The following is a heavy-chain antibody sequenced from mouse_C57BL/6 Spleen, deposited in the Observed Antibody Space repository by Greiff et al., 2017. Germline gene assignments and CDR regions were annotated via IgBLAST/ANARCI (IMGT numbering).Heavy chain of an antibody. CDR2: ISYDGSN. V-gene: IGHV3-6*01. D-gene: IGHD1-1*01. Sequence: VQLQQSGPGLVKPSQSLSLTCSVPGYSITSGYYWNWIRQFPGNKLEWMGYISYDGSNNYNPSLKNRISITRDTSKNQFFLKLNSVTTEDTATYYCARDDYGSSYVWFAYWGQGTLVTVSA. CDR1: GYSITSGYY. CDR3: ARDDYGSSYVWFAY. J-gene: IGHJ3*01.